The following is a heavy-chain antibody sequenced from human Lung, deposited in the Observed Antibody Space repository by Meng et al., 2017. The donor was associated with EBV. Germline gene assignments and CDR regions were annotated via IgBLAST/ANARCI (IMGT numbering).Heavy chain of an antibody. Sequence: QLVQSGAGVKRPGASVKVSCKPFGYTFINYTINWVRQAHGRGLEWTGWINTHTGNPTYGQGFTGRFVLSSDTSVSTANLQISSLKAEDTAVYYCARGGPYPDSSGFHWYFDLWGRGTLVTVSS. D-gene: IGHD3-22*01. CDR3: ARGGPYPDSSGFHWYFDL. CDR1: GYTFINYT. CDR2: INTHTGNP. J-gene: IGHJ2*01. V-gene: IGHV7-4-1*02.